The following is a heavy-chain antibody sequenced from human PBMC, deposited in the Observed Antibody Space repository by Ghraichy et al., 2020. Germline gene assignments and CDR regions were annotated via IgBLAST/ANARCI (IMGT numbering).Heavy chain of an antibody. Sequence: ASVKVSCKASGYTFTTYGVSWVRQAPGQGLEWMGWISTSRGNTHYAQNLQGRVTMTTDTSTSTAYMELRNLRSDDTAVYYCAVIVASISANYWGQGTLVTVSS. V-gene: IGHV1-18*01. CDR2: ISTSRGNT. D-gene: IGHD5-12*01. CDR1: GYTFTTYG. J-gene: IGHJ4*02. CDR3: AVIVASISANY.